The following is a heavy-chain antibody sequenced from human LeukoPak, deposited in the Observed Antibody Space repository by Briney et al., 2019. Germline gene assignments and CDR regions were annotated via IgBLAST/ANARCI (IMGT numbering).Heavy chain of an antibody. CDR2: IKTDESST. CDR3: ARASPERYGDFDI. V-gene: IGHV3-74*01. D-gene: IGHD4/OR15-4a*01. CDR1: GFTFSTYW. Sequence: GGSLRLSCAASGFTFSTYWMHWVRQGPGKGLVWVSRIKTDESSTNYADSVKGRFTISRDNAKNTLYLQMNSLRVEDTAVYYCARASPERYGDFDIWGQGTMVTVSS. J-gene: IGHJ3*02.